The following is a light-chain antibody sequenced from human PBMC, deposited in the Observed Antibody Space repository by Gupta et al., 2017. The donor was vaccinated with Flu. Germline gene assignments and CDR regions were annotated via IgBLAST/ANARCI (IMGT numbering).Light chain of an antibody. CDR1: QSVDSN. V-gene: IGKV3-15*01. Sequence: EIAMTKPPATVSVSQGERDTLSCRASQSVDSNLAWYQQRPGQRPRRLIFAVSTRATGVAARFIGSRSATEFTLTINSLQADDDAVYYCQHYPNWLPDSFGQGTRLEIK. CDR2: AVS. CDR3: QHYPNWLPDS. J-gene: IGKJ2*03.